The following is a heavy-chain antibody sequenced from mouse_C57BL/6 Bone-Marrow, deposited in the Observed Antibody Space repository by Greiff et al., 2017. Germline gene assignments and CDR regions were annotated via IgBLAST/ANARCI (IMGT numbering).Heavy chain of an antibody. CDR3: TRRDYYGSSYPFAY. V-gene: IGHV1-15*01. Sequence: VQLQQSGAELVRPGASVTLSCKASGYTFTDYEMHWVKQTPVHGLEWIGAIDPETGGTAYNQKFKGKAILTADKSSSTAYMELRSLTSEDSAVYYCTRRDYYGSSYPFAYWGQGTLVTVSA. CDR2: IDPETGGT. J-gene: IGHJ3*01. CDR1: GYTFTDYE. D-gene: IGHD1-1*01.